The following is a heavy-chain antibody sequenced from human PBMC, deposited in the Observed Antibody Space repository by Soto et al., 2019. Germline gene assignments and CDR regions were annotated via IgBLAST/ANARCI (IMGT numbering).Heavy chain of an antibody. CDR2: ISSSSSYI. CDR1: GFTFSSYS. CDR3: ARGVADPYYYYGMDV. J-gene: IGHJ6*02. D-gene: IGHD3-3*01. V-gene: IGHV3-21*01. Sequence: GGSLRLSCAASGFTFSSYSMNWVRQAPGKGLEWVSSISSSSSYIYYADSVKGRFTISRDNAKNSLYLQMNSLRAEDTAVYYCARGVADPYYYYGMDVWGQGTTVTVSS.